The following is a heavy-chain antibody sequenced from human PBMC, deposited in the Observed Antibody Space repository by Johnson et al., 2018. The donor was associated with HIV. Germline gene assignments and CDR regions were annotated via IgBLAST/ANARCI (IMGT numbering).Heavy chain of an antibody. CDR3: ARAPEVRGVDAFDV. CDR1: GFTVTKAW. D-gene: IGHD3-10*01. CDR2: IKSESDGGST. V-gene: IGHV3-15*01. Sequence: MLLVESGGGVVQPGRPLRLSCAASGFTVTKAWMNWVRQAPGKGLEWVGRIKSESDGGSTDHAAPVKGRFTISRDNAKNSLSLQMNSLRAEYTAVYYCARAPEVRGVDAFDVWGQGTVVTVSS. J-gene: IGHJ3*01.